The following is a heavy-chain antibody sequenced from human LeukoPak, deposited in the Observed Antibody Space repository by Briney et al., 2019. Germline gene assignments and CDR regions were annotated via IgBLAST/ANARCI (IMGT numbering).Heavy chain of an antibody. V-gene: IGHV4-61*09. D-gene: IGHD3-3*01. CDR3: ARYPSGYYTYYYYYYMDV. CDR1: GGSISSGGSY. J-gene: IGHJ6*03. CDR2: IYTSGST. Sequence: SQTLSLTCTVSGGSISSGGSYWSWIRQPAGKGLEWVGHIYTSGSTNYNPSLKSRVTISVDMSKNRFSLKLSSVTAADTAVYYCARYPSGYYTYYYYYYMDVWGKGTTVTVSS.